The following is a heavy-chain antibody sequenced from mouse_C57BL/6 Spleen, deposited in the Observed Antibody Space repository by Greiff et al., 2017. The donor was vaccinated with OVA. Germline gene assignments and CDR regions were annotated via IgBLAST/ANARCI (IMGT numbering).Heavy chain of an antibody. J-gene: IGHJ1*03. V-gene: IGHV5-17*01. D-gene: IGHD1-1*01. CDR3: AWICYGSSSYFDV. CDR2: ISSGSSTI. Sequence: DVQLVESGGGLVKPGGSLKLSCAASGFTFSDYGMHWVRQAPEKGLEWVAYISSGSSTIYYADTVKGRFTISRDNDKTTLFLQMTSLRSEDTAMYYCAWICYGSSSYFDVWGTGTPVTVSS. CDR1: GFTFSDYG.